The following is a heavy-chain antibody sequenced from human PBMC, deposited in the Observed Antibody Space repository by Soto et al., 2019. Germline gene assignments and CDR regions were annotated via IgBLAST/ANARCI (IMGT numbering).Heavy chain of an antibody. Sequence: LRLSCAASGFTFSSYGMHWVRQAPGKGLEWVAVIWYDGSNKYYADSVKGRFTISRDNSKNTLYLQMNSLRAEDTAVYYCARGLTQLVRYYYYGMDVWGQGTTVTVSS. CDR1: GFTFSSYG. CDR2: IWYDGSNK. D-gene: IGHD6-6*01. J-gene: IGHJ6*02. V-gene: IGHV3-33*01. CDR3: ARGLTQLVRYYYYGMDV.